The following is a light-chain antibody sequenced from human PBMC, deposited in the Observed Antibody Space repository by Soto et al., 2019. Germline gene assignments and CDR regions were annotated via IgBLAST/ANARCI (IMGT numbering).Light chain of an antibody. J-gene: IGKJ5*01. CDR1: QSISSN. Sequence: EIVRTQSPATLSLSPGERATLSCWASQSISSNLAWYQQKPGQAPRLLIYGASTRATGIPARFSGSGSGTEFTLTISSLQSEDFAVYYCQQYNNWITFGQGTRLEIK. CDR3: QQYNNWIT. CDR2: GAS. V-gene: IGKV3-15*01.